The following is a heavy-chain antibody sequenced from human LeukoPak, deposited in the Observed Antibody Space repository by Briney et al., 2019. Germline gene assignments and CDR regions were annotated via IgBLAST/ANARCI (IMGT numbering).Heavy chain of an antibody. V-gene: IGHV3-11*01. CDR2: ISSSGSTI. Sequence: GGSLRLSCAASGFTFSDYYMSWIRQAPGKGLEWVSYISSSGSTIYYADSVKGRFTISRDNAKNSLYLQMNSLRAEDTAVYYCAREGIVGATTEYFQHWGQGTLVTVSS. CDR1: GFTFSDYY. J-gene: IGHJ1*01. D-gene: IGHD1-26*01. CDR3: AREGIVGATTEYFQH.